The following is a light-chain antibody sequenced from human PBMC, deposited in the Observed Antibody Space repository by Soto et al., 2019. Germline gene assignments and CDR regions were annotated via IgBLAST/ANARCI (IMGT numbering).Light chain of an antibody. J-gene: IGKJ4*01. CDR1: QSILSW. V-gene: IGKV1-5*03. Sequence: DIQMTQSPSTLSASVGDRVTITCRASQSILSWLDWYQQKPGKAPNLLIYTASSLESGVPSRFSGSGSGTEFTLTISSVQPDDFATYYCQQSNGNPRTFGGGTKVDIK. CDR2: TAS. CDR3: QQSNGNPRT.